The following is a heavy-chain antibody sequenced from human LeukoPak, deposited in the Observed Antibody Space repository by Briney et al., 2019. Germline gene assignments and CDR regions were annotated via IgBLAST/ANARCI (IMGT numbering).Heavy chain of an antibody. Sequence: ASVKVSCKASGYTFTSYGISWVRQAPRQGLEWMGWISGYDGNTNYAQKLQGRVTMTTDTSTSTAYMELRSLRSDDTAVYYCARDGILQYCGSISCYRAHDAFDMWGQGTIVTLSS. CDR2: ISGYDGNT. J-gene: IGHJ3*02. D-gene: IGHD2-2*02. CDR1: GYTFTSYG. CDR3: ARDGILQYCGSISCYRAHDAFDM. V-gene: IGHV1-18*01.